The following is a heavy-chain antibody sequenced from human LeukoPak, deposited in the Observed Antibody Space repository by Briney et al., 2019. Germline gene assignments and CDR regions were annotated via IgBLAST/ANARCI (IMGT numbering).Heavy chain of an antibody. CDR3: ARDPLFESSGLHFDY. D-gene: IGHD6-25*01. CDR1: GFTFSSYA. CDR2: ISYDGSNK. V-gene: IGHV3-30-3*01. J-gene: IGHJ4*02. Sequence: GGSLRLSCAASGFTFSSYAKHWVRQAPGKGLEWVAVISYDGSNKYYADSVKGRFTISRDNSKNTLYLQMNSLRAEDTAVYYCARDPLFESSGLHFDYWGQGTLVTVSS.